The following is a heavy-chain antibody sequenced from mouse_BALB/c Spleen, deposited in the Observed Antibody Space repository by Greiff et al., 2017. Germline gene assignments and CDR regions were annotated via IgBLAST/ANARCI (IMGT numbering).Heavy chain of an antibody. CDR1: GYSITSDYA. CDR3: ARTDGYYLAY. J-gene: IGHJ3*01. V-gene: IGHV3-2*02. CDR2: ISYSGST. Sequence: EVKLMESGPGLVKPSQSLSLTCTVTGYSITSDYAWNWIRQFPGNKLEWMGYISYSGSTSYNPSLKSRISITRDTSKNQFFLQLNSVTTEDTATYYCARTDGYYLAYWGQGTLVTVSA. D-gene: IGHD2-3*01.